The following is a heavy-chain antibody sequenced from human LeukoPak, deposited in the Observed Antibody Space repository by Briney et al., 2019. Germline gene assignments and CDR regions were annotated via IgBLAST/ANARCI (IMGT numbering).Heavy chain of an antibody. Sequence: GGSLTLSWAASGFTFSSYSMKWVRQAPGEGLEWVSSISSRSSYIHYADSVKGRFTISRDNAKNSLYLQINSLRAEGTAVYYCARFVSSSVYWGQGTLVTVSS. CDR3: ARFVSSSVY. V-gene: IGHV3-21*01. CDR1: GFTFSSYS. J-gene: IGHJ4*02. D-gene: IGHD6-6*01. CDR2: ISSRSSYI.